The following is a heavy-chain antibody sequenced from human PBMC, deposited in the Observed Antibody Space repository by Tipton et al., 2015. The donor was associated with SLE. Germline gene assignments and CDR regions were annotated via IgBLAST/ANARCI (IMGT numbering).Heavy chain of an antibody. D-gene: IGHD6-13*01. CDR2: INHSGST. CDR1: GESFSGYY. J-gene: IGHJ3*02. V-gene: IGHV4-34*01. Sequence: TLSLTCAVYGESFSGYYWSWIRQPPGKGLEWIGEINHSGSTNYNPSLKSRVTISVDTSKNQFSLKLSSVTAADTAVYYCARRPVPYSSSWVDAFDIWGQGTMVTVSS. CDR3: ARRPVPYSSSWVDAFDI.